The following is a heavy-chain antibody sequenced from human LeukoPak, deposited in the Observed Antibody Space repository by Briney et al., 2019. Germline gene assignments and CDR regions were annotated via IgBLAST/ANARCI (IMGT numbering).Heavy chain of an antibody. V-gene: IGHV3-48*01. D-gene: IGHD5-18*01. CDR3: AKDPTDTAMVPYYYYYMDV. J-gene: IGHJ6*03. CDR1: GFTFSSYG. CDR2: ISSSSSTI. Sequence: GGSLRLSCAASGFTFSSYGMTWVRQAPGKGLEWVSYISSSSSTIYYADSVKGRFTISRDNAKNSLYLQLNSLRAEDTAVYYCAKDPTDTAMVPYYYYYMDVWGKGTTVTVSS.